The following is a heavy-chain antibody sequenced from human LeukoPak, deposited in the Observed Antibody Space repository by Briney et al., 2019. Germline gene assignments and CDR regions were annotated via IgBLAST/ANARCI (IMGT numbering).Heavy chain of an antibody. CDR3: ARGERVDILTGYFDY. J-gene: IGHJ4*02. Sequence: ASVKVSCKASGYTFTSYGISWVRQAPGQGLEWMGWISAYNGNTNYAQKLQGRVTMTTDTSTSTAYMELSRLRSDDTAVYYCARGERVDILTGYFDYWGQGTLVTVSS. D-gene: IGHD3-9*01. CDR1: GYTFTSYG. V-gene: IGHV1-18*01. CDR2: ISAYNGNT.